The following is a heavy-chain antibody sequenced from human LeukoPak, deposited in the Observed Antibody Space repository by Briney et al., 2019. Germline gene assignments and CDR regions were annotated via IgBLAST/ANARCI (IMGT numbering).Heavy chain of an antibody. V-gene: IGHV3-48*03. CDR1: GFTFSSYE. D-gene: IGHD1-1*01. CDR2: ISSSTGTV. J-gene: IGHJ4*02. Sequence: PGGSLRLSCEASGFTFSSYEMNWVRQAPGKGPEWVAWISSSTGTVYYADSVKGRFTISRDNAKNSLYLQMNSLRAEDTAVNYCARDPTALQNWDDFTLDYWGQGALVTVSS. CDR3: ARDPTALQNWDDFTLDY.